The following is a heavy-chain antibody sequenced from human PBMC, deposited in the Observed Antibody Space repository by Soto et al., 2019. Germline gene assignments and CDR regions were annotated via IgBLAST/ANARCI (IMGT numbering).Heavy chain of an antibody. J-gene: IGHJ4*02. CDR1: GYTLTDLS. V-gene: IGHV1-24*01. Sequence: ASVKVSCKVSGYTLTDLSMQWVRQAPGKGLEWMGGFDPEDGETIYAQKFQGRVTMTEDTATDTAYTELSSLRSEDTAVYYCARSRGYSGYEYFDYWGQGTLVTVSS. CDR2: FDPEDGET. CDR3: ARSRGYSGYEYFDY. D-gene: IGHD5-12*01.